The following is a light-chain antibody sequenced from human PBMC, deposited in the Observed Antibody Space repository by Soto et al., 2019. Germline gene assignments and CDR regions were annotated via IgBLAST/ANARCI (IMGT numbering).Light chain of an antibody. CDR2: AAS. V-gene: IGKV1-39*01. Sequence: DIQMTQSPSSLSASVEDRVIITCRASQSISNHLNWYQQKPGTAPTLLIFAASSLQSGVPSRFSGSGSGTEFTLTITSLQPDDFATYYCQQCKSYSETFAGGTKVDI. CDR1: QSISNH. J-gene: IGKJ4*01. CDR3: QQCKSYSET.